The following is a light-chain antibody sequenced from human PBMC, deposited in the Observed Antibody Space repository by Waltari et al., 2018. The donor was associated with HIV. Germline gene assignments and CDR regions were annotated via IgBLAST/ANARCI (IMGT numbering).Light chain of an antibody. J-gene: IGLJ1*01. Sequence: SYVLTQPPSVSVAPGTTARITCGGHNIGSKSVHWYQQKPGQAPVLVIYDDGDRPSGIPERFSGSNSGNTATLTISRVEAGDEADYYCQVWDSSSDHYVFGTGTKVTVL. CDR3: QVWDSSSDHYV. CDR1: NIGSKS. V-gene: IGLV3-21*04. CDR2: DDG.